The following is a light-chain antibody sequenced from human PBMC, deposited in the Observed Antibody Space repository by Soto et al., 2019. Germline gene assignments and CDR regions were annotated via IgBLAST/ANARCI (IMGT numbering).Light chain of an antibody. V-gene: IGKV3-15*01. CDR2: GAS. CDR3: QQGHNWPLT. CDR1: QSINSE. J-gene: IGKJ2*01. Sequence: EIVMTQSPATLSLSPGERAALSCRASQSINSELAWYQQKPGQPPRLLIYGASTRATGVPARFTGSESGSEFPPTISGLPSEDFAIYSCQQGHNWPLTFGQGTRLEI.